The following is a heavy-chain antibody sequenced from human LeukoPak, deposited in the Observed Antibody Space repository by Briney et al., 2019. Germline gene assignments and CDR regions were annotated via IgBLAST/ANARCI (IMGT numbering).Heavy chain of an antibody. V-gene: IGHV1-69-2*01. CDR2: VDPEDGET. CDR1: GYTFTDYY. D-gene: IGHD3-22*01. Sequence: ASVTISCMVSGYTFTDYYMHWVRQAPGKGLDWMGLVDPEDGETIYVEKFQGGVTITADTSTDTAYMGLSSLRSEDTAVYYWATEDYYDSSGYYDYWGQGTLVTVSS. CDR3: ATEDYYDSSGYYDY. J-gene: IGHJ4*02.